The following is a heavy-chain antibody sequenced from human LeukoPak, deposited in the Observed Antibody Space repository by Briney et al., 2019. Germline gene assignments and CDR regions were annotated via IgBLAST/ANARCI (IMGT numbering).Heavy chain of an antibody. Sequence: SQTLSLTCAVSVGSISSGGYSWSWIRQPPGKGLEWIGYIYHSGSTYYNPSLKSRVTISVDRSKNQFSLKLSSVTAADTAVYYCARGGDDYNPIDYWGQGTLVTVSS. V-gene: IGHV4-30-2*01. J-gene: IGHJ4*02. CDR1: VGSISSGGYS. CDR3: ARGGDDYNPIDY. D-gene: IGHD5-24*01. CDR2: IYHSGST.